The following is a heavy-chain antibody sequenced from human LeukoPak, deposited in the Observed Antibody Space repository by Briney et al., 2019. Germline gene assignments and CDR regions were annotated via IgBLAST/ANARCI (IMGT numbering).Heavy chain of an antibody. V-gene: IGHV3-66*04. D-gene: IGHD2-2*01. CDR1: GFTFSSSW. CDR2: IYSGGST. J-gene: IGHJ6*03. Sequence: HPGGSLRLSCAASGFTFSSSWMSWVRQAPGKGLEWVSVIYSGGSTYYADSVKGRFTISRDNAKNSLYLQMNSLRAEDTAVYYCARRLPDIVVVPAATGAYYYYMDVWGKGTTVTVSS. CDR3: ARRLPDIVVVPAATGAYYYYMDV.